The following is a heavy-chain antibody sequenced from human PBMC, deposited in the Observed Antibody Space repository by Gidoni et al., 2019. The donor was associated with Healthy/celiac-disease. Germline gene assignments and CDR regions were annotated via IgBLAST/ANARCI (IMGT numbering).Heavy chain of an antibody. Sequence: EVQLLESGGGLVQPGGSLRLSCAASGFTFRSYAMSWVRQAPGKGLGWVSAISGSGSSTYYADSVKGRFTISRDNSKNTLYLQMNSLRAEDTAVYYCASWQETTVDYYYYGMDVWGQGTTVTVSS. CDR1: GFTFRSYA. V-gene: IGHV3-23*01. CDR2: ISGSGSST. CDR3: ASWQETTVDYYYYGMDV. J-gene: IGHJ6*02. D-gene: IGHD4-17*01.